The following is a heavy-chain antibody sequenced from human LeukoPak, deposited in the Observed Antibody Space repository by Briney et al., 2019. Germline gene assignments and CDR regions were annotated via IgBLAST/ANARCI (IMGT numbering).Heavy chain of an antibody. CDR2: IYYSGST. V-gene: IGHV4-59*01. Sequence: PSETLSLTCTVSGGSISSYYWSCIRQPPGKGLEWIGYIYYSGSTNYNPSLKSRVTISVDTSKNQFSLKLSSVTAADTAVYYCARENYGGSYFDYWGQGTLVTVSS. CDR1: GGSISSYY. D-gene: IGHD4-23*01. CDR3: ARENYGGSYFDY. J-gene: IGHJ4*02.